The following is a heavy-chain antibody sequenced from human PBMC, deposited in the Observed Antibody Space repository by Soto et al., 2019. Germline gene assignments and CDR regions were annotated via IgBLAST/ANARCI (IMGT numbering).Heavy chain of an antibody. Sequence: QVQLVQSGAEVKKPGSSVKVSCKASGGTFSSYAISWVRQAPGQGLEWMGGIIPIFGTANYAQKFQGRVTITADESTSTAYMELGSLRSEDTAVYYCASLPPVFGVVIQPDYYYYYGMDVWGQGTTVTVSS. V-gene: IGHV1-69*12. CDR2: IIPIFGTA. CDR1: GGTFSSYA. D-gene: IGHD3-3*01. J-gene: IGHJ6*02. CDR3: ASLPPVFGVVIQPDYYYYYGMDV.